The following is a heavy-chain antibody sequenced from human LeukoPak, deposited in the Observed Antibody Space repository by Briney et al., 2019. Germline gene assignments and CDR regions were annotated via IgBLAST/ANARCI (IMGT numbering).Heavy chain of an antibody. CDR3: ARARSGWASDAFDI. V-gene: IGHV7-4-1*02. CDR1: GYTFTNYA. D-gene: IGHD6-19*01. J-gene: IGHJ3*02. CDR2: INTNTGNP. Sequence: ASVKVSCKASGYTFTNYAMNWVGQAPGQGLEGMGWINTNTGNPTYAQGFTGRFVFSLDSSVSTAYLQISSLKAEDTAVYYCARARSGWASDAFDIWGQGTMVTVSS.